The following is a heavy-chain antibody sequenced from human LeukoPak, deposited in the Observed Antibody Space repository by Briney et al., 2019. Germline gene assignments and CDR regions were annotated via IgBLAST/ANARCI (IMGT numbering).Heavy chain of an antibody. D-gene: IGHD6-19*01. V-gene: IGHV1-46*01. J-gene: IGHJ6*02. CDR2: INRSAGTT. Sequence: ASVKVSCKASGYTFTSYYMHWVRQAPGQGLEWMGLINRSAGTTTYAQKFQGRVTVTRDTSTSTVYMDLSSLKSEDTAVYYCARGKSSVWPVGLCMDVWGQGTTVTVSS. CDR3: ARGKSSVWPVGLCMDV. CDR1: GYTFTSYY.